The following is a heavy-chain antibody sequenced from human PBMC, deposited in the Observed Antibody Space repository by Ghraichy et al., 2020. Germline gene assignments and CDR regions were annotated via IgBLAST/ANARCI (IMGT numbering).Heavy chain of an antibody. CDR3: AGGSGWLIHY. Sequence: GGSLRLSCAASGFTFNSHCMNWVRQAPGKGLEWVANIKQDGSETHSVDSVKGRFTISRDNAKNSLYLQMNSLRVEDAAVYYCAGGSGWLIHYGGQGTRAPSPQ. CDR2: IKQDGSET. J-gene: IGHJ4*02. CDR1: GFTFNSHC. D-gene: IGHD3-22*01. V-gene: IGHV3-7*01.